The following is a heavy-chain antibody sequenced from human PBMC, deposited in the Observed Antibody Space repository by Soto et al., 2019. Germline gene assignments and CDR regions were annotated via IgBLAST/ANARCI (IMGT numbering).Heavy chain of an antibody. Sequence: SETLSLTCSFSGDSVTSHYLTWIRQSPGKGLEWIGCMYYSGFTHYNPSPKSRLTISVDTSKNQFSLKLSSVTAADTAVYYCARHPAAGPKYNWFDPWGQGTLVTVSS. CDR2: MYYSGFT. CDR3: ARHPAAGPKYNWFDP. D-gene: IGHD6-13*01. CDR1: GDSVTSHY. J-gene: IGHJ5*02. V-gene: IGHV4-59*08.